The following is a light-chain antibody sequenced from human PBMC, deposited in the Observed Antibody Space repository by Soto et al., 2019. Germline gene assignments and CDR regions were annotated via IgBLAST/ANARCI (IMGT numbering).Light chain of an antibody. V-gene: IGKV3-15*01. CDR2: AAS. CDR3: QQYDERPPNPS. CDR1: QSVSTN. J-gene: IGKJ4*01. Sequence: EIVMTQSPATLSVSPGERATLSCRASQSVSTNLAWYQQKPGQAPRLLIYAASIRATGIPARFSGSGSGTEFTLTISSLQSEDFAVYYCQQYDERPPNPSFSGGTKVEIK.